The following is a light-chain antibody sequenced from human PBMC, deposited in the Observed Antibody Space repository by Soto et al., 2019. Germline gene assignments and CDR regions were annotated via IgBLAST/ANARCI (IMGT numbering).Light chain of an antibody. CDR3: GTWDSSLSAYV. V-gene: IGLV1-51*02. CDR1: SSNIGNNY. J-gene: IGLJ1*01. CDR2: ENN. Sequence: QSVLTRPPSVSAAPGQKVTISCSGISSNIGNNYVSWYQQVPGTAPKLLIYENNKRPSGIPDRFSGSKSGTSATLGITGLQTGDEADYYCGTWDSSLSAYVFGTGTQLTVL.